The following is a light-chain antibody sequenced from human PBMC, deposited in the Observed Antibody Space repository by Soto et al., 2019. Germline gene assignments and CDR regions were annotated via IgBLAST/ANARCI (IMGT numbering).Light chain of an antibody. CDR2: VAS. J-gene: IGKJ1*01. Sequence: EILMTQSPATLSVSPGERATLSCRASQNVNSNLAWYQQKPGQAPRLLIYVASTRATGIPARFSGSGSGTDFTLTISSLQSEDSAVYYCQQYNNWPSWTFGQGTKVDIK. V-gene: IGKV3-15*01. CDR3: QQYNNWPSWT. CDR1: QNVNSN.